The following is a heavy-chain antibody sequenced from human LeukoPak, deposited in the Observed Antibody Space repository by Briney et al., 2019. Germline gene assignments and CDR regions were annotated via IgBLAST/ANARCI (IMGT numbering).Heavy chain of an antibody. CDR2: IRYDGSNK. CDR3: AKGARGYDYAVFYDY. CDR1: GFTFSSNS. J-gene: IGHJ4*02. V-gene: IGHV3-30*02. Sequence: GGSLRLSCAASGFTFSSNSMNWVRQAPGKGLEWVAFIRYDGSNKYYADSVKGRFTISRDNSKNTLYLQMNSLRAEDTAVYYCAKGARGYDYAVFYDYWGQGTLVTVSS. D-gene: IGHD4-17*01.